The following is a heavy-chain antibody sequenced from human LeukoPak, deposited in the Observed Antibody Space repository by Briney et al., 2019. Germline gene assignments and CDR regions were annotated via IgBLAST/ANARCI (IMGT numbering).Heavy chain of an antibody. J-gene: IGHJ4*02. CDR1: GFTFSGTW. CDR3: ARRAGAYSHPYDY. D-gene: IGHD4/OR15-4a*01. CDR2: ITSDGIST. V-gene: IGHV3-74*03. Sequence: GGSLRLSCAASGFTFSGTWMHWVRQPPGKGLVWVARITSDGISTTYAESVKGRFTISRDNSKNTLYLQMNSLRAEDTAVYYCARRAGAYSHPYDYWGQGTLVTVSS.